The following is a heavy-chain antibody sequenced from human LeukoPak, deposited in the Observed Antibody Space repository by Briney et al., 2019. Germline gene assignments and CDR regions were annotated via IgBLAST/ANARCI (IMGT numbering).Heavy chain of an antibody. J-gene: IGHJ6*03. CDR3: ASGSGSYRTPYYYMDV. CDR1: GLTVSSNY. Sequence: GGSLRLSCVASGLTVSSNYMSWVRQAPGKGLEWVSVIYSGGSTYYADSVKGRFTISRDNSKNTLYLQMNSLRAEDTAVYYCASGSGSYRTPYYYMDVWGTGTTVTV. D-gene: IGHD3-10*01. V-gene: IGHV3-53*01. CDR2: IYSGGST.